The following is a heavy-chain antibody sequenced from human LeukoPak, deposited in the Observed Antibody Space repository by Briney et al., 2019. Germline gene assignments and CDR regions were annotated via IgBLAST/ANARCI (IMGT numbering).Heavy chain of an antibody. V-gene: IGHV4-34*01. J-gene: IGHJ6*02. CDR1: GGSFSGYY. CDR2: INHSGST. Sequence: PSETLSLTCAVYGGSFSGYYWSWIRQPPGKGLEWIGEINHSGSTNYNPSLKSRVTISVDTSKNQFSLKLSSVTAADTAVYYCARDRRRYSYGNYYYYGMDVWGQGTTVTVSS. CDR3: ARDRRRYSYGNYYYYGMDV. D-gene: IGHD5-18*01.